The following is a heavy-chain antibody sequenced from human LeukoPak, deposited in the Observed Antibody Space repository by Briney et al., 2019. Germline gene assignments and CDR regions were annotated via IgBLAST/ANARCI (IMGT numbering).Heavy chain of an antibody. D-gene: IGHD3-22*01. Sequence: ASVKVSCKASGYTFTSYAMHWVRQAPGQRLEWMGWINAGDGNTKYSQKFQGRVTITRDTSASTAYMELSSLRSEDTAVYYCARVGDTSGYYYFDYWGQGTLVTVSS. CDR2: INAGDGNT. J-gene: IGHJ4*02. V-gene: IGHV1-3*01. CDR3: ARVGDTSGYYYFDY. CDR1: GYTFTSYA.